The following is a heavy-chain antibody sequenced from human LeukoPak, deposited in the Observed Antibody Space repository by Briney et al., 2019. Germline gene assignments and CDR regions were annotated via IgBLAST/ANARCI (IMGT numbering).Heavy chain of an antibody. V-gene: IGHV3-23*01. Sequence: GVSLRLSCAASGFTFSSYAMSWVRQAPGKGLEWVSAISGSGGSTYYADSVKGRFTISGDNSKNTLYLQMNSLRAEDTAVYYCATAISGWSSPPRYWGQGTLVTVSS. CDR3: ATAISGWSSPPRY. CDR2: ISGSGGST. J-gene: IGHJ4*02. CDR1: GFTFSSYA. D-gene: IGHD6-19*01.